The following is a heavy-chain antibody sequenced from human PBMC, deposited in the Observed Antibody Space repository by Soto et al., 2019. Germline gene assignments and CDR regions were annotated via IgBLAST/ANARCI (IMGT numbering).Heavy chain of an antibody. D-gene: IGHD3-10*01. J-gene: IGHJ4*02. CDR3: AKVSRKGSAIDFDY. V-gene: IGHV1-8*01. Sequence: QVQLVQSGAELKKPGASVKVSCKASGYTFSNYDMNWVRQATGQGPEWIGWVNPNNGDTGYAQKFQGPVTLTTDISTTPAYMELTSLRSEDTAIYYCAKVSRKGSAIDFDYWGQGTLITVSS. CDR2: VNPNNGDT. CDR1: GYTFSNYD.